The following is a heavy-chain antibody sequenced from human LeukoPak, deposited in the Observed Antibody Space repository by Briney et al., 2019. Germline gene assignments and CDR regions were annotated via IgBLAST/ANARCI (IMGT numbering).Heavy chain of an antibody. CDR1: GGTFSSYA. CDR3: ARGDGYCSGGSCYSFAPLDY. Sequence: SVKVSCKASGGTFSSYASSWVRQAPGQGLEWMGRIIPIFGTANYAQKFQGRVTITTDESTSTAYMELSSLRSEDTAVYYCARGDGYCSGGSCYSFAPLDYWGQGTLVTVSS. V-gene: IGHV1-69*05. J-gene: IGHJ4*02. CDR2: IIPIFGTA. D-gene: IGHD2-15*01.